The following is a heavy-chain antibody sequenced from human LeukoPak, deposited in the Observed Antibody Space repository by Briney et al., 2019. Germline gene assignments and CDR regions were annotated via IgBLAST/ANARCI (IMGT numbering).Heavy chain of an antibody. Sequence: PSETLSVTCTVSGGSISSYYWSWIRQPAGKGLEWIGRIYTSGCTNYNPSLKSRVTMSVDTSKNQFSLKLSSVTAADTAVYYCARAYYYDSSGYYSGYYYYYMDVWGKGTTVTISS. CDR1: GGSISSYY. CDR2: IYTSGCT. CDR3: ARAYYYDSSGYYSGYYYYYMDV. J-gene: IGHJ6*03. V-gene: IGHV4-4*07. D-gene: IGHD3-22*01.